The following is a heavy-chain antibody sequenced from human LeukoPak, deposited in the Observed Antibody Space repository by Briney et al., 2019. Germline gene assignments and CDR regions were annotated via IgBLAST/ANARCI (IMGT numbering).Heavy chain of an antibody. CDR3: ARAAYSGSYHSDY. D-gene: IGHD1-26*01. CDR2: TSLDGSNK. Sequence: PGGSLRLSCVASGFSFTNYDIHWVRQAPGRGLEWVAVTSLDGSNKLYTDTVRGRFIISRDNSKNTVYLQMDSLRAEDTAVYYCARAAYSGSYHSDYWGQGTLVIVSS. CDR1: GFSFTNYD. V-gene: IGHV3-30-3*01. J-gene: IGHJ4*02.